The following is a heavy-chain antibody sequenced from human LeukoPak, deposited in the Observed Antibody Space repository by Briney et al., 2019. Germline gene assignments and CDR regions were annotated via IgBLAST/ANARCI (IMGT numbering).Heavy chain of an antibody. CDR1: GFTFRSFA. Sequence: GGSLRLSCAASGFTFRSFAMSWVSQAPGKGLEWVSAISGSGGSTYYADSVKGRFTISRDNSKNTLYLQMNSLRAEDTAVYYCARESTTVTTGYYYYYDMDVWGQGTLVTVSS. CDR2: ISGSGGST. D-gene: IGHD4-17*01. J-gene: IGHJ6*02. V-gene: IGHV3-23*01. CDR3: ARESTTVTTGYYYYYDMDV.